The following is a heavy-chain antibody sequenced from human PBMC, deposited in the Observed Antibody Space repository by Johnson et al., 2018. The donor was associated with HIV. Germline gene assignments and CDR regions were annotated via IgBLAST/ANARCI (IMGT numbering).Heavy chain of an antibody. CDR3: AKAQDYVWGSPGAFDI. CDR1: GFTFSDYY. V-gene: IGHV3-11*01. CDR2: ISSRGSTI. Sequence: QVQLVESGGGLVKPGGSLRLSCAASGFTFSDYYMSWIRQAPGKGLEWVSYISSRGSTIYYADSVKGRFTISRDNAKNSLFLQMNSLRAEDTALYYCAKAQDYVWGSPGAFDIWGQGTMVTVSS. J-gene: IGHJ3*02. D-gene: IGHD3-16*01.